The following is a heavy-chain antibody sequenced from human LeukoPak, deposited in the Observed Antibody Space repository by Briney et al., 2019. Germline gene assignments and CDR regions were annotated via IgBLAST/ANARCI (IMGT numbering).Heavy chain of an antibody. D-gene: IGHD3-22*01. V-gene: IGHV4-39*01. Sequence: SETLSLTCTVSGGSISSSSYYWGWIRQPPGKGLEWIGSTYYSGSTYYNPSLKSRVTISVDTSKNQFSLKLSSVTAADTAVYYCALSTYYYDSSGYYLYYFDYWGQGTLVTVSS. CDR3: ALSTYYYDSSGYYLYYFDY. J-gene: IGHJ4*02. CDR2: TYYSGST. CDR1: GGSISSSSYY.